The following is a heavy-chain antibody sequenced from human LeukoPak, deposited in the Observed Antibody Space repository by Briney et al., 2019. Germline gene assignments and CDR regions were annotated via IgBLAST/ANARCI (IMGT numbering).Heavy chain of an antibody. CDR1: GFTFSSYS. J-gene: IGHJ3*02. V-gene: IGHV3-21*01. CDR3: APSKSAGAFDI. D-gene: IGHD6-13*01. Sequence: PGGSLRLSCAASGFTFSSYSMNWVRQAPGKGLEWVSSTSSSSSYIYYADSVKGRFTISRDNAKNSLYLQMNSLRAEDTAVYYCAPSKSAGAFDIWGQGTMVTVSS. CDR2: TSSSSSYI.